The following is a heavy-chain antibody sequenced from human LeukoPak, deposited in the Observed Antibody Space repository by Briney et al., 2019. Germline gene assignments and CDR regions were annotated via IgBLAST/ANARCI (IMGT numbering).Heavy chain of an antibody. Sequence: GGSLRLSCAASGFTFSSYAMSWVRQAPGKGLEWVSAISGSGGSTYYADSVKGRFTISRDNSKNTLYLQMNSLRAEDTAVYYCARHTAMVQTTFDYWSQGTLVTVSS. CDR1: GFTFSSYA. D-gene: IGHD5-18*01. J-gene: IGHJ4*02. CDR3: ARHTAMVQTTFDY. V-gene: IGHV3-23*01. CDR2: ISGSGGST.